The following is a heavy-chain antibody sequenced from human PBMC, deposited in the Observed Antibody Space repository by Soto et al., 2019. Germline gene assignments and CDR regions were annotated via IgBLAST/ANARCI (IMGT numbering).Heavy chain of an antibody. Sequence: QVQLVQSGAEVKKPGSSVKVSCKASGGTFSSYAISWVRQAPGQGLEWMGGLIPIFGTANYAQKFQGRVKITADEATSTAYMELSSLRSEDTAVYYCARDRGFYDSSGYYYGMDVWGQGTTVTVSS. D-gene: IGHD3-22*01. V-gene: IGHV1-69*01. CDR2: LIPIFGTA. CDR3: ARDRGFYDSSGYYYGMDV. CDR1: GGTFSSYA. J-gene: IGHJ6*02.